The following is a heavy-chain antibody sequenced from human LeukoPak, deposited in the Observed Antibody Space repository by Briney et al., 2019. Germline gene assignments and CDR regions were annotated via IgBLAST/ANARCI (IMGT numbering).Heavy chain of an antibody. CDR1: GGSFSGYY. J-gene: IGHJ4*02. V-gene: IGHV4-34*01. D-gene: IGHD3-22*01. CDR3: ARGPLLSSGYYYGYY. CDR2: INHSGST. Sequence: PSETLSLTCAVYGGSFSGYYWSWLRQPPGKGLEWVGEINHSGSTNYNPSLKSRVTISVDTSKNQFSLKLSSVTAADTAVYYCARGPLLSSGYYYGYYWGQGTLVTVSS.